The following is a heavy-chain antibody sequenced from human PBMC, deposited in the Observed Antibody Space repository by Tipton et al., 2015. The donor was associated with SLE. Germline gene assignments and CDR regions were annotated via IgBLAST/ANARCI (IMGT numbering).Heavy chain of an antibody. V-gene: IGHV4-4*07. D-gene: IGHD2-2*02. Sequence: TLSLTCTVSGVSVGTYYWAWIRQSPGKGLEWVGRMYLSGSTNYSPSLESRVTMSVDTSKNQFSLKLTSVTAADTAVYHCARYTGGGFYFDYWGQGKLVIVSS. J-gene: IGHJ4*02. CDR2: MYLSGST. CDR3: ARYTGGGFYFDY. CDR1: GVSVGTYY.